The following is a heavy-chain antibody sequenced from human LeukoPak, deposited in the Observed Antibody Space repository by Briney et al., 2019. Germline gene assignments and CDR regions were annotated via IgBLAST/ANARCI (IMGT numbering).Heavy chain of an antibody. D-gene: IGHD3-22*01. CDR2: IYPGDSHT. CDR3: ARFAYGSDYFPGHY. CDR1: GYIFANYW. J-gene: IGHJ4*02. Sequence: GESLKISCKGYGYIFANYWIGWVRQMPGKGLEWMGIIYPGDSHTRYSPSFQGQVTISVDKSISTAYLQWCSLKASDTAMYYCARFAYGSDYFPGHYWGQGTLVIVSS. V-gene: IGHV5-51*01.